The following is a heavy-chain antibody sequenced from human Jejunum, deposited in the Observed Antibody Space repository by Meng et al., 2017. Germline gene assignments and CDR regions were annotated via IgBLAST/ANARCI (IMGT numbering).Heavy chain of an antibody. Sequence: GGSLRLSCAASGFTFSSYWMTWVRQAPGKGLEWVANIRKDGNEIYYVDSVKGRFTVSRDNVRNTLHLQMNSLRAEDTAVYYCARDDGDFSFHYWGQGSLVTVSS. V-gene: IGHV3-7*01. CDR1: GFTFSSYW. D-gene: IGHD4-17*01. CDR2: IRKDGNEI. CDR3: ARDDGDFSFHY. J-gene: IGHJ4*02.